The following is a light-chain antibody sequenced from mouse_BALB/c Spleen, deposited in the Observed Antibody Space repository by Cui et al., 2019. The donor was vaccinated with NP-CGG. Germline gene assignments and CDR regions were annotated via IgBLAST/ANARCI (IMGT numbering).Light chain of an antibody. CDR2: GTN. CDR3: ALWYSNHWV. Sequence: VLTQESPLTTSPGETVTLTCHSSTGAVTTSNYANWVQEKPDHLFTGLIGGTNNRAPGVPARFSGSLIGDKAALTITGAQTEDEATYFCALWYSNHWVFGGGTKLTVL. CDR1: TGAVTTSNY. V-gene: IGLV1*01. J-gene: IGLJ1*01.